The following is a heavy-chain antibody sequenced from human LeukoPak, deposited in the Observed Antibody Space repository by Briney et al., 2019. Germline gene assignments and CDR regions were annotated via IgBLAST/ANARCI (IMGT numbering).Heavy chain of an antibody. V-gene: IGHV3-33*03. D-gene: IGHD3-16*01. Sequence: GGSLRLSCTASGFTFSDHAMHWVRQAPGKGLEWVAVIWYDGNKKYHADAVKGRFTISRDNAKNSLYLQMNSLRAEDTAVYYCATYTHWVAGDVWGQGTTVSVSS. CDR1: GFTFSDHA. CDR2: IWYDGNKK. J-gene: IGHJ6*02. CDR3: ATYTHWVAGDV.